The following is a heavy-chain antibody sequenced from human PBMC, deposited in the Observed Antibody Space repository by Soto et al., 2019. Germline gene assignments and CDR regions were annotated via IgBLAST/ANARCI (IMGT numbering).Heavy chain of an antibody. CDR2: ISSSSSR. V-gene: IGHV3-48*01. J-gene: IGHJ3*02. Sequence: GGSLRLSCAASGFTFSSYSMNWVRQAPGKGLEWVSYISSSSSRYYADSVKGRFTISRDNAKNSLFLQMNSLSAEDTSVYYCARGFAYVCNSDAFDIWGQGTMVTVSS. CDR1: GFTFSSYS. D-gene: IGHD3-16*01. CDR3: ARGFAYVCNSDAFDI.